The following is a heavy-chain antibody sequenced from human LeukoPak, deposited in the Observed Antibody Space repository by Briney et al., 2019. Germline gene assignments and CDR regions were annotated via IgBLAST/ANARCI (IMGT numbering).Heavy chain of an antibody. CDR2: INYDSGFT. CDR3: ARNFDMKGFDP. J-gene: IGHJ5*02. V-gene: IGHV1-2*02. Sequence: ASVQVSCKASVYTFTGYYMNWVRPAPGQGLEWMGWINYDSGFTKYAQKFQGRVTMTRHTSITTVYMDLTRLTSDDTAVYYCARNFDMKGFDPRGQGTLVTDSS. D-gene: IGHD3-9*01. CDR1: VYTFTGYY.